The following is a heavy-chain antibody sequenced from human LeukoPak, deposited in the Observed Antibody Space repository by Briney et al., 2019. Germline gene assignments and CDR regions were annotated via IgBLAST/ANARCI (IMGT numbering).Heavy chain of an antibody. CDR3: ARVDPDSSSTLEVFDY. D-gene: IGHD6-6*01. J-gene: IGHJ4*02. CDR2: IYYSGST. Sequence: SETLSLTCTVSGGSISSYYWSWIRQPPGKGREWIGYIYYSGSTNYNPSLKSRVTISVDTSKNQFSLKLSSVTAADTAVYYCARVDPDSSSTLEVFDYWGRGTLVTVSS. CDR1: GGSISSYY. V-gene: IGHV4-59*01.